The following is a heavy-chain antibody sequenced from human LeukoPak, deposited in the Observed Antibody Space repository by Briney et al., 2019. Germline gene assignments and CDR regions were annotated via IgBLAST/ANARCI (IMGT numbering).Heavy chain of an antibody. Sequence: PSETLSLTCTASGGSISGDAWSWIRQPPGKGLEWIGYIHTSGSSNYNPSLKSRVTISVDTSNNHFSLKLSSVTAADTAVYYCARHPYSGSYGGNNWFDPWGQGTLVTVSS. CDR2: IHTSGSS. J-gene: IGHJ5*02. D-gene: IGHD1-26*01. CDR3: ARHPYSGSYGGNNWFDP. CDR1: GGSISGDA. V-gene: IGHV4-4*09.